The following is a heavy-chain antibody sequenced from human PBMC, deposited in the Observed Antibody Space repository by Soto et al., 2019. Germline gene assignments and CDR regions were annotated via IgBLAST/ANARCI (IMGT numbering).Heavy chain of an antibody. CDR2: INAGNGNT. CDR1: GYTFTSYA. J-gene: IGHJ5*02. D-gene: IGHD3-16*01. CDR3: ARDMYYDYIGVDGFDP. Sequence: ASVKVSCKASGYTFTSYAMHWVRQAPGQRLEWMGWINAGNGNTKYSQKFQGRVTITRDTSASTAYMELSSLRSEDTAVYYCARDMYYDYIGVDGFDPWGQGTLVTVSS. V-gene: IGHV1-3*01.